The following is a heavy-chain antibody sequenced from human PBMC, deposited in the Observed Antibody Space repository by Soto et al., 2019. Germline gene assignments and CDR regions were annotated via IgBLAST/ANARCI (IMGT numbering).Heavy chain of an antibody. CDR2: ISSSGSTI. CDR3: ARGLIGNIVVVPAASYYFDY. V-gene: IGHV3-11*04. D-gene: IGHD2-2*01. J-gene: IGHJ4*02. Sequence: GGSLRLSCAASGFTFSDYYMSWIRQAPGKGLEWVSYISSSGSTIYYADSVKGRFTISRDNAKNSLYLQMNSLRAEDTAVYYWARGLIGNIVVVPAASYYFDYWGQGTLVTVSS. CDR1: GFTFSDYY.